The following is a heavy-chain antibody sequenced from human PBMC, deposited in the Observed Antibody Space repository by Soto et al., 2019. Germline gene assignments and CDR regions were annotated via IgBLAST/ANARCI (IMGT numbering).Heavy chain of an antibody. CDR1: GGSFSDYS. Sequence: SETLSLTCAVYGGSFSDYSWTWIRQPPGKGLEWIGEINDSGSTNYTPSLERRVTISRDTSKNRFSLKLSSVTAADTAVYYCARGSHKLHSYDSSGFYHYVDYWGQGSLVTVSS. J-gene: IGHJ4*02. V-gene: IGHV4-34*01. CDR2: INDSGST. CDR3: ARGSHKLHSYDSSGFYHYVDY. D-gene: IGHD3-22*01.